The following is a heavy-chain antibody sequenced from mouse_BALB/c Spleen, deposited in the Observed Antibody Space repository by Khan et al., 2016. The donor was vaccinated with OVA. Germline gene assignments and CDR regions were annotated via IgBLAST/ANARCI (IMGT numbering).Heavy chain of an antibody. V-gene: IGHV1S135*01. Sequence: VQLQQSGPELMKPGASVNISCKASGYSFTSYYIHWVKQSHGKSLEWIGYIDPFNGGTDYNQKFKGKATLTVDKSSSTAYIHLSSLTSEDSAVYYCARGTCGYWGQGTLLTVSA. D-gene: IGHD3-3*01. CDR3: ARGTCGY. CDR1: GYSFTSYY. CDR2: IDPFNGGT. J-gene: IGHJ3*02.